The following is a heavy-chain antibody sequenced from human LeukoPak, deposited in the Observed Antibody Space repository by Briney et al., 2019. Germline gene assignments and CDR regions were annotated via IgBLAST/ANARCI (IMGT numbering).Heavy chain of an antibody. D-gene: IGHD1-26*01. CDR3: AKDLRMGSGSPGK. Sequence: GGSLRLSCAASGFTFSSYAMSWVRQAPGKGLEWVSAISGSGGSTYYADSVKGRFTISKDNSKNTLYLQMNSLRAEDTAVYYCAKDLRMGSGSPGKWGQGTLVTVSS. V-gene: IGHV3-23*01. CDR1: GFTFSSYA. CDR2: ISGSGGST. J-gene: IGHJ4*02.